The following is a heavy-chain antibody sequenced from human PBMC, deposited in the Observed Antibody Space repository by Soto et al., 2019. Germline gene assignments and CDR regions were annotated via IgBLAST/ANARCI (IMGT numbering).Heavy chain of an antibody. CDR2: INPATGAA. J-gene: IGHJ3*02. Sequence: QLHLVQSGAVVQKPGASVTVSCSASGYPVTAYYMHWVRQAPGRGLEWMGGINPATGAAKYTQTFQGRVTMTRDTSTSTVFIELSGLTSEDTAVFYCASGGGVGVAGSAAFDMWGQGTLVTVSS. CDR1: GYPVTAYY. V-gene: IGHV1-2*02. D-gene: IGHD3-3*01. CDR3: ASGGGVGVAGSAAFDM.